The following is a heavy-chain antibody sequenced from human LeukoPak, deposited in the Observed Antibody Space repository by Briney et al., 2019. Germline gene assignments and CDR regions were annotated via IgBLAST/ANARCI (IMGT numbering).Heavy chain of an antibody. V-gene: IGHV3-23*01. CDR1: GFTLSSYA. Sequence: GGSLRLSCAASGFTLSSYAMSWVRQAPGKGLEWVSAISGSGGSTYYADSVKGRFTISRDNSKNTLYLQMNSLRAEDTAVYYCAKDDGSGSYYPFDYWGQGTLVTVSS. D-gene: IGHD3-10*01. CDR3: AKDDGSGSYYPFDY. J-gene: IGHJ4*02. CDR2: ISGSGGST.